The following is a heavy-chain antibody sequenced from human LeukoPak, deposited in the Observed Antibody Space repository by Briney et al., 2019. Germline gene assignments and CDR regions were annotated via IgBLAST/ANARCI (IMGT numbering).Heavy chain of an antibody. D-gene: IGHD5-12*01. CDR1: GFTFSSYA. J-gene: IGHJ5*02. Sequence: PGGSLRLSCAASGFTFSSYAMSWVRQAPGKGLEWVSLISGSGGTTYYADSVKGRFTVSRDNSKNTLYLQMNSLRAEDTAVYYCAKHIGYSGYGNWFDPWGQGTLVTVSS. CDR3: AKHIGYSGYGNWFDP. CDR2: ISGSGGTT. V-gene: IGHV3-23*01.